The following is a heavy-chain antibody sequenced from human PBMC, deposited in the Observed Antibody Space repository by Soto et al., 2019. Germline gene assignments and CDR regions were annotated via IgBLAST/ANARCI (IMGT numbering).Heavy chain of an antibody. CDR1: GDTFNFYS. J-gene: IGHJ4*02. CDR3: ATSYGSGYRAFDF. D-gene: IGHD3-10*01. V-gene: IGHV1-69*04. CDR2: VNPILSMS. Sequence: QVQLVQSGAEVKRPGSSVKVSCKASGDTFNFYSINWVRQAPGLGLEWMGRVNPILSMSNYAQRFQGSDTMTADKSTSTAYMELSRLRSEDTAIYYCATSYGSGYRAFDFWGQGALVTVSS.